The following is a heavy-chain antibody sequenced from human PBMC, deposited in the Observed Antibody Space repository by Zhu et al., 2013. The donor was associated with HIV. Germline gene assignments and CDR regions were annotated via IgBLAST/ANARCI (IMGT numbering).Heavy chain of an antibody. Sequence: QARLVQSGAEVKKPGASVKVSCKASGYHFPGYYIHWVRQAPGQGLEWMGWINTNYGDTHYPQRFQGRVTMTRDTSSSTAHMELSRLISADTAVYFCARDRGWYSHHIPTYPYYFNFWARNPDLRLL. J-gene: IGHJ4*01. CDR3: ARDRGWYSHHIPTYPYYFNF. D-gene: IGHD6-19*01. CDR1: GYHFPGYY. V-gene: IGHV1-2*02. CDR2: INTNYGDT.